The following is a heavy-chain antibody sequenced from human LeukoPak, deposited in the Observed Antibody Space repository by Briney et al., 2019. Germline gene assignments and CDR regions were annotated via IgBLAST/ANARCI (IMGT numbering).Heavy chain of an antibody. Sequence: GGSLRLSCAASGFTFTKYSMNWVRQAPGKGLEWVSYISENSTTIYYADSVMGRFTISRDSAKNSLYLQMNSLRAEDTALYYCARLSPVTMIVASYWYFDLWGRGTLVTVSS. CDR3: ARLSPVTMIVASYWYFDL. V-gene: IGHV3-48*01. J-gene: IGHJ2*01. CDR1: GFTFTKYS. D-gene: IGHD3-22*01. CDR2: ISENSTTI.